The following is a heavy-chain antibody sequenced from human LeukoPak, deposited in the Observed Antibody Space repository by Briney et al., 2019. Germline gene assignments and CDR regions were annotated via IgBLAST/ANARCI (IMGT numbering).Heavy chain of an antibody. CDR3: ARAGGSGWYAFDV. CDR2: IGSAGDT. Sequence: PGGSLRLSCAASGFTFSSYDMHWDRQATGKGLEWVSGIGSAGDTYYPASVKGRFTISRENGKKSLYLQMNSLRAGDSAVYYCARAGGSGWYAFDVWGQGTMVTVSS. J-gene: IGHJ3*01. D-gene: IGHD6-13*01. CDR1: GFTFSSYD. V-gene: IGHV3-13*04.